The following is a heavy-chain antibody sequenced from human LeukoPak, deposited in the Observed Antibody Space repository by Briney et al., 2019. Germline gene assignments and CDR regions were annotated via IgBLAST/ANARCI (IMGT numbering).Heavy chain of an antibody. Sequence: PGGSLRLSCVASGFTFPTYAMMWVRQAPGKGLEWVSSIRVNDGARFYADSVKGRFTMSRDNPMNTLLLQMNSLRPEDTAVYYCAKEPRWELLHSFDIWGQGTTVTVSS. CDR2: IRVNDGAR. D-gene: IGHD5-24*01. CDR1: GFTFPTYA. CDR3: AKEPRWELLHSFDI. V-gene: IGHV3-23*01. J-gene: IGHJ3*02.